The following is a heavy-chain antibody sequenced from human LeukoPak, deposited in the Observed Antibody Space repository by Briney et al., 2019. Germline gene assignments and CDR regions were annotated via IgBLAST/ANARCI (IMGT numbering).Heavy chain of an antibody. D-gene: IGHD3-3*01. CDR3: AREWSTAFDY. Sequence: GGSLRLSRAASGFTVSSNYMSWVRQAPGKGLEWVSVIYSGGSTYYADSVKGRFTISRDNSKNTLYLQMNSLRAEDTAVYYCAREWSTAFDYWGQGTLVTVSS. CDR2: IYSGGST. V-gene: IGHV3-66*01. J-gene: IGHJ4*02. CDR1: GFTVSSNY.